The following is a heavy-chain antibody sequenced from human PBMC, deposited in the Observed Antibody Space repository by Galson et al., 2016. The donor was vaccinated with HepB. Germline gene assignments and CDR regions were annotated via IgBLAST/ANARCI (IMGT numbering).Heavy chain of an antibody. CDR2: ISSSGNTI. Sequence: SLRLSCATSGSAINTYAMNWVRQAPGKGLEWVSYISSSGNTIYYADSVKGRFTISRDNAKNSLYLQMNSLRAEDTAVYYCASYPGYFPGNWGQGTLVTVSS. D-gene: IGHD3-9*01. CDR3: ASYPGYFPGN. CDR1: GSAINTYA. V-gene: IGHV3-48*03. J-gene: IGHJ4*02.